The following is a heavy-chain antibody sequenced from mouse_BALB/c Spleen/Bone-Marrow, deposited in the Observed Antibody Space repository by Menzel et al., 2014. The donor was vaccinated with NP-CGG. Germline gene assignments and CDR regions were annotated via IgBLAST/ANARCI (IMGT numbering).Heavy chain of an antibody. V-gene: IGHV5-17*02. Sequence: QREESGGGLVQPAGSLKLSCAASRFTFSSFGMHWIRQAPEKGLEWVAYISSGSNTIYYEDTVKGRFTISRDNPKNSLFLQMTSLRSEDTAMYYCARHGITRLLDYWGQGTTLSVSS. CDR1: RFTFSSFG. J-gene: IGHJ2*01. CDR3: ARHGITRLLDY. D-gene: IGHD2-4*01. CDR2: ISSGSNTI.